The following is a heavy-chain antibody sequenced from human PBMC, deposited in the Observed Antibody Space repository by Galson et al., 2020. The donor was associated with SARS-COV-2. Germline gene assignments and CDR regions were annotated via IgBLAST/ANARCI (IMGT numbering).Heavy chain of an antibody. CDR3: ARTYYDILTGYLENFDY. CDR2: IDWDDDK. D-gene: IGHD3-9*01. CDR1: GFSLSTSGMC. J-gene: IGHJ4*02. Sequence: SGPTLVKPTQTLTLTCTFSGFSLSTSGMCVSWIRQPPGKALEWLARIDWDDDKYYSTSLKTRLTISKDTSKNQVVLTMTNMDPVDTATYYCARTYYDILTGYLENFDYWGQGTLVTVSS. V-gene: IGHV2-70*11.